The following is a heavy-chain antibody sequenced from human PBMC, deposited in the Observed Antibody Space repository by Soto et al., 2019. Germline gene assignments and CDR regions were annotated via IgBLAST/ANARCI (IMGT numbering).Heavy chain of an antibody. Sequence: QVQLVQSGADVKKPGSSVNVSCKASGGTFTSYTISWVRQAPGQGLEWMGRIIPILGVTNYAPKFQGRVTITADKSTSTAYMELSSLRSEDTAMYYCAINYYDTEASWGQGTMVTVSS. CDR2: IIPILGVT. CDR3: AINYYDTEAS. CDR1: GGTFTSYT. D-gene: IGHD3-22*01. V-gene: IGHV1-69*02. J-gene: IGHJ3*01.